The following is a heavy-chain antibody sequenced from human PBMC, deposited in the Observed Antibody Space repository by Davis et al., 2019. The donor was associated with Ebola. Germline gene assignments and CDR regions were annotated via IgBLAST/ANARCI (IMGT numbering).Heavy chain of an antibody. CDR2: IYYSGIT. CDR3: ARGYGSSSVY. Sequence: SETLSLTCTVSGGSIISSSSYWGWIRQPPRKGLEWIGSIYYSGITYYNPSLKSRVTISVDTSKNQFSLNLSSVTAADTAVYYCARGYGSSSVYWGQGTLVTVSS. D-gene: IGHD6-6*01. V-gene: IGHV4-39*01. J-gene: IGHJ4*02. CDR1: GGSIISSSSY.